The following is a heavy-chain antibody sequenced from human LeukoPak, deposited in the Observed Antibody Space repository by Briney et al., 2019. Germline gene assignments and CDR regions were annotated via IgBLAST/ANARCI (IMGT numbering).Heavy chain of an antibody. CDR2: INHSGTT. CDR1: GGSFSGYY. Sequence: SETMSLTSAVYGGSFSGYYCSWIRQPQGKGLEWNGEINHSGTTNNNTTPKTRVTISVDTSKNQFSLKLSSVTAADTAVYYCARPSSGYYSGKRAFDIWGQGTMVTVSS. CDR3: ARPSSGYYSGKRAFDI. V-gene: IGHV4-34*01. J-gene: IGHJ3*02. D-gene: IGHD3-22*01.